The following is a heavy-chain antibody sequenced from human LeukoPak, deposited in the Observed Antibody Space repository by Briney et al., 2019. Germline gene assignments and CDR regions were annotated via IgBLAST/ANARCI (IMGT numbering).Heavy chain of an antibody. D-gene: IGHD1-26*01. CDR1: GFSFNSDW. CDR2: IKHDESEK. Sequence: GGSLRLSCAASGFSFNSDWMDWVRQAPGKGLEWVANIKHDESEKNYLDSVKGRFTISRDNAQNSLYLQMNSLRAEDTAVYYCAKDARRGELRRYYFDYWGQGTLVTVSS. CDR3: AKDARRGELRRYYFDY. J-gene: IGHJ4*02. V-gene: IGHV3-7*03.